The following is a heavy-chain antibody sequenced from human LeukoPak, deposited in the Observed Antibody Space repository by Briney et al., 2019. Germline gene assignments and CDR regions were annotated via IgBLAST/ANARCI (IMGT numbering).Heavy chain of an antibody. J-gene: IGHJ4*02. Sequence: PGRSLRLSCAASGFTFSSYGMHWVRQAPGKGREWGAVISYDGSNKYYADSVKGRFTISRDNSKNTLYLQMNSLRAEDTAVYYCAKDASYYCSSTSCLFDYWGQGTLVTVSS. CDR2: ISYDGSNK. D-gene: IGHD2-2*01. CDR3: AKDASYYCSSTSCLFDY. CDR1: GFTFSSYG. V-gene: IGHV3-30*18.